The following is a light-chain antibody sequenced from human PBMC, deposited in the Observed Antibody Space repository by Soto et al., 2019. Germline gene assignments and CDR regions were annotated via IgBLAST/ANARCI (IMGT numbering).Light chain of an antibody. CDR2: DVS. V-gene: IGKV1-5*01. J-gene: IGKJ1*01. CDR1: QSITTW. Sequence: DIQMTQSPSTVSAYVGDSVTITCRASQSITTWLAWYQQRPGKAPKLLIYDVSSLQSGVPSRFSGSGSGTEFTLTISSLQPHDFATYYCHHYKMYSPWTFGQGTKVEIK. CDR3: HHYKMYSPWT.